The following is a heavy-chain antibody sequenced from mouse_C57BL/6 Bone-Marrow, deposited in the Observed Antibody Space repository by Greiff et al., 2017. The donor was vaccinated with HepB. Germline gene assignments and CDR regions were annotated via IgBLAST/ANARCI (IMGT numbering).Heavy chain of an antibody. D-gene: IGHD2-5*01. V-gene: IGHV2-5*01. J-gene: IGHJ4*01. Sequence: VKLMESGPGLVQPSQSLSITCTVSGFSLTSYGVHWVRQSPGKGLEWLGVIWRGGSTDYNAAFMSRLSITKDNSKSQVFFKMNSLQADDTAIYYCAKYYSNYYYAMDYWGQGTSVTVSS. CDR3: AKYYSNYYYAMDY. CDR1: GFSLTSYG. CDR2: IWRGGST.